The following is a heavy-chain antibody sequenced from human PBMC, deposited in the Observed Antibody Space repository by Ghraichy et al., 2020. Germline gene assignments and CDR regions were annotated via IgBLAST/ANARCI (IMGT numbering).Heavy chain of an antibody. D-gene: IGHD2-2*01. J-gene: IGHJ6*02. CDR3: ARVVPAAKGAYYYYGMDV. CDR2: IYYSGST. V-gene: IGHV4-59*01. Sequence: ESLNISCTVSGDSISSYYWSWIRQPPGKGLEWIGFIYYSGSTNYNPSLKSRVTISVDTSKNQFSLKLSSVTAADTAVYYCARVVPAAKGAYYYYGMDVWGQGTTVTVSS. CDR1: GDSISSYY.